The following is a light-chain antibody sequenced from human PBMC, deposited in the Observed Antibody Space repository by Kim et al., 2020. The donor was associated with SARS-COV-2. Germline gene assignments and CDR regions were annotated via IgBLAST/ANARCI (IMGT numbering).Light chain of an antibody. CDR3: AAWVDSLSGPLV. V-gene: IGLV1-47*01. Sequence: QSVLTQPPSASGTPGQRVTISCSGSSSNIGSNYVYWYQQLPGTAPKVLIYRTSQRPSGVPDRISASKSGTSASLAISGLRSEDEADYYCAAWVDSLSGPLVFGGGTQLTVL. CDR2: RTS. J-gene: IGLJ3*02. CDR1: SSNIGSNY.